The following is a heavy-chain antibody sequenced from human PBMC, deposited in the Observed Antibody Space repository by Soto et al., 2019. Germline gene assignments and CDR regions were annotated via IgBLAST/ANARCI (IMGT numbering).Heavy chain of an antibody. CDR2: IYYSGST. Sequence: LRLSCTVSGGSISSGGYYWSWIRQHPGKGLEWIGYIYYSGSTYYNPSLKSRVTISVDTSKNQFSLKLSSVTAADTAVYYCARQEYSSGPGNYYYGRSVWAQRTRLPVSS. CDR3: ARQEYSSGPGNYYYGRSV. J-gene: IGHJ6*02. D-gene: IGHD6-19*01. CDR1: GGSISSGGYY. V-gene: IGHV4-31*02.